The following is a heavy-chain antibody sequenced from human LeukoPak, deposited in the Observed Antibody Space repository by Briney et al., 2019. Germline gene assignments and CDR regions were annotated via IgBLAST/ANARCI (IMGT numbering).Heavy chain of an antibody. CDR1: GFTFSSND. CDR3: ARDGGRDSTYWYYY. CDR2: FSESGGRT. J-gene: IGHJ4*02. Sequence: GGSLRLSCVASGFTFSSNDMSWVRQAPGKGLEWVSIFSESGGRTYYADSVKGRFTISRDNGENSLYLQMNSLRDEDTAVYYCARDGGRDSTYWYYYWGQGTLVTVSS. D-gene: IGHD6-13*01. V-gene: IGHV3-23*01.